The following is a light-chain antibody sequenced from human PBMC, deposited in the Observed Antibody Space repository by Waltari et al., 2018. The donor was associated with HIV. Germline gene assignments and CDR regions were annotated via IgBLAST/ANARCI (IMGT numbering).Light chain of an antibody. CDR2: RNN. V-gene: IGLV1-47*01. CDR3: AAWDDSLSGPRV. CDR1: SSNIGSNY. Sequence: QSVLTQPPSASGTPGQRVTISCSGSSSNIGSNYVYWYQQLPGTAPKLRIYRNNQRPSGVPDRFSGSKSGTSASLAISGLRSEDEADYYCAAWDDSLSGPRVFGGGTKVTVL. J-gene: IGLJ2*01.